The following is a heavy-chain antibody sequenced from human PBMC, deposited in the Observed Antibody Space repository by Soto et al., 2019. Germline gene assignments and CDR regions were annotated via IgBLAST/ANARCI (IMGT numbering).Heavy chain of an antibody. CDR2: ILPIFGTP. J-gene: IGHJ6*02. CDR1: GGTFSSNA. CDR3: ARGDSSGCYVWPYYYHYYGLDV. Sequence: QVQLVQSGAEVRKPGSSVKVSCKASGGTFSSNAISWVRQAPGQGLEWMGGILPIFGTPNYSQKFQGRVMITADESTSAADMERGGLRSEDTAVLYCARGDSSGCYVWPYYYHYYGLDVWGQGTPVTVSS. D-gene: IGHD6-19*01. V-gene: IGHV1-69*01.